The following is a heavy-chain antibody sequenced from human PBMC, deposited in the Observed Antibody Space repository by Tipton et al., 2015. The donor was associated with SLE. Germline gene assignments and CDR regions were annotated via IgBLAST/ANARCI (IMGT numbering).Heavy chain of an antibody. V-gene: IGHV3-15*01. CDR2: VKPKTEGGTI. D-gene: IGHD1-26*01. J-gene: IGHJ2*01. Sequence: GSLRLSCAASENAYMSWVRQAPGKGLEWVGHVKPKTEGGTIDFAAPVKGRFTISRDDSKNTLYLQMNILRAEDTAVYYCARDLVGRDWYFDLWGRGTLVTVSS. CDR3: ARDLVGRDWYFDL. CDR1: ENAY.